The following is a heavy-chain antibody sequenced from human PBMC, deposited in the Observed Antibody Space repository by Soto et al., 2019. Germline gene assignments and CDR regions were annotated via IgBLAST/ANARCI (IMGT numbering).Heavy chain of an antibody. V-gene: IGHV4-39*01. D-gene: IGHD3-3*02. CDR3: VRYDRINMKPYSPEGFHI. CDR2: VYYGGAIFYSGNI. Sequence: SETLSLTCTVSGGSISSSNSHWGWTRQPPGKGLEYIGSVYYGGAIFYSGNIYYNPSPTSRVTISVDTSKNQFSLRLSSVTAADTGVYYCVRYDRINMKPYSPEGFHIWGQGTRVTVS. CDR1: GGSISSSNSH. J-gene: IGHJ3*02.